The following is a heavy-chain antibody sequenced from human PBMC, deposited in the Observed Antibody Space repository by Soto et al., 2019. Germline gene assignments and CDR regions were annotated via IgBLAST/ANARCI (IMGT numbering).Heavy chain of an antibody. CDR3: ARVLITSGPLESSFDY. Sequence: PSETLSPTCSVSGGSIRRSDSYWTWVRQGPGKGLEWIAYISDSGRTHNNPSPKSRATITIDTSKNVFFLNLSSVTAADTAVFFCARVLITSGPLESSFDYWGPGSLVTVPS. CDR2: ISDSGRT. CDR1: GGSIRRSDSY. V-gene: IGHV4-31*03. J-gene: IGHJ4*02. D-gene: IGHD2-8*01.